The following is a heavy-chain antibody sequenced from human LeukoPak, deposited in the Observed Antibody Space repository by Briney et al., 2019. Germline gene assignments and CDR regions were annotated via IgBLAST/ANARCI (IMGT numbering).Heavy chain of an antibody. Sequence: GGSLRLSCAAPGFTVSSNYMSWVRQAPGKGLEWVSVIYSGGSTYYADSVKGRFTISRDNSKNTLYLQMNSLRAEDTAVYYCARDTRTIFGVVIAYFDYWAREPWSPSPQ. J-gene: IGHJ4*02. CDR2: IYSGGST. D-gene: IGHD3-3*01. CDR3: ARDTRTIFGVVIAYFDY. CDR1: GFTVSSNY. V-gene: IGHV3-66*01.